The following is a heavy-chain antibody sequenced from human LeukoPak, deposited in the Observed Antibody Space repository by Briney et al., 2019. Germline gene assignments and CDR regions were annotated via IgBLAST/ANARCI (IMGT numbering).Heavy chain of an antibody. Sequence: PSETLSLTCAVYGGSFSGYYWSWVRQPPGKGLEWIGEIYHSGSTNYNPSLKSRVTISVDKSKNQFSLKLSSVTAADTAVYYCARAPTPYDYVWGSYRRDAFDIWGQGTMVTVSS. V-gene: IGHV4-34*01. CDR1: GGSFSGYY. D-gene: IGHD3-16*02. J-gene: IGHJ3*02. CDR2: IYHSGST. CDR3: ARAPTPYDYVWGSYRRDAFDI.